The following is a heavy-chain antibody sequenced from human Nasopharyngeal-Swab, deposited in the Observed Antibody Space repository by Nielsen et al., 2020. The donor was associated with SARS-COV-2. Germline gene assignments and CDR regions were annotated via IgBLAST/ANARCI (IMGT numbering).Heavy chain of an antibody. CDR1: GGTFSSYA. Sequence: SVTVSCKASGGTFSSYAISWVRQAPGQGLEWMGGIIPIFGTANYAQKFQGRVTITADESTSKAYMELSSLRSEDTAVYYCARGGITMVRGVRLPNYCFDYWGQGTLVTVSS. J-gene: IGHJ4*02. CDR2: IIPIFGTA. D-gene: IGHD3-10*01. V-gene: IGHV1-69*13. CDR3: ARGGITMVRGVRLPNYCFDY.